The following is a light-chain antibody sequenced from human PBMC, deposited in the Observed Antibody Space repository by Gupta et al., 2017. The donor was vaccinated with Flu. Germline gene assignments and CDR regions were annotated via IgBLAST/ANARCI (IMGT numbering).Light chain of an antibody. CDR1: QSVLYNSNNKNY. CDR2: WAS. J-gene: IGKJ2*01. Sequence: SLGERATINCKSSQSVLYNSNNKNYLAWYQQKTGQSPKVLIYWASTRESGVPDRFSGSGSGTDFTLTISSLQAEDVAIYFCHQYYSIPVTFGQGTKLEI. CDR3: HQYYSIPVT. V-gene: IGKV4-1*01.